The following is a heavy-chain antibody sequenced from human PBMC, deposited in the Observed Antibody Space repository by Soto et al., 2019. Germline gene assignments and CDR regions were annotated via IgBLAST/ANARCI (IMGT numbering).Heavy chain of an antibody. D-gene: IGHD3-22*01. CDR1: GYTLTELS. V-gene: IGHV1-24*01. CDR3: ATGIDSSGYYSAYHDY. J-gene: IGHJ4*02. Sequence: ASVKVSCKVSGYTLTELSMHWVRQAPGKGLEWMGGFDPEDGETIYAQKFQGRVTMTEDTSTDTAYMELSSLRSEDTAVYYCATGIDSSGYYSAYHDYWGQGTLVTVSS. CDR2: FDPEDGET.